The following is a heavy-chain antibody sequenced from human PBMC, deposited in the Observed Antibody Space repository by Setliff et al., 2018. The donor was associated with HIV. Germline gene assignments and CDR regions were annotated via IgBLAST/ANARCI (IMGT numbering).Heavy chain of an antibody. CDR1: GFTFGDYA. J-gene: IGHJ4*02. V-gene: IGHV3-49*03. D-gene: IGHD3-3*01. CDR3: SRDRERFAIFGVAVSLDY. CDR2: MRRKGYGGTT. Sequence: PGGSLRLSCTTSGFTFGDYAMSWFRQAPGKGLEWVGFMRRKGYGGTTDYAESVKGRFTISRDDSKSIAYLQLNSLKTEDTGVYYCSRDRERFAIFGVAVSLDYWGQGTLVTVSS.